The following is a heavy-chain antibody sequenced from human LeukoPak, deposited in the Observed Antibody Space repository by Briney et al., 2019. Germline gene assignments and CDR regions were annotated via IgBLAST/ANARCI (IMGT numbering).Heavy chain of an antibody. Sequence: GGSLRLSCAASGFTVSSNYMDWVRQDPGKGLEWVSFIDSSSRYIYQADSVKGRFTISRDNAKSSMFLQMNSLRAEDTAVYYCARVGGHCTSTSCPPPDYWGQGTLVTVSS. CDR2: IDSSSRYI. CDR3: ARVGGHCTSTSCPPPDY. CDR1: GFTVSSNY. D-gene: IGHD2-2*01. V-gene: IGHV3-21*01. J-gene: IGHJ4*02.